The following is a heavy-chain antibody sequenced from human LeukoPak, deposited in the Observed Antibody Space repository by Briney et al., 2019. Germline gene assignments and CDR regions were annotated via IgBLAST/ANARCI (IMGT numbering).Heavy chain of an antibody. J-gene: IGHJ4*02. CDR2: VADNGIYK. CDR1: GFTFSANA. Sequence: GRSLRLTCAASGFTFSANAMHWVRQAPGKGLEWVAVVADNGIYKYYADSVKGRFTISRDDSKNTVYLQMDNLRDEDTAVYYCARAGDTRWVYLVYWGQGTLVTVSS. D-gene: IGHD2-2*01. V-gene: IGHV3-30*03. CDR3: ARAGDTRWVYLVY.